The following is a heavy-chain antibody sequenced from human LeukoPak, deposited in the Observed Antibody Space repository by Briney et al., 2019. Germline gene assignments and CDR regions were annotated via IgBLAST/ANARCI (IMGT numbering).Heavy chain of an antibody. Sequence: GGSLRLSCAASRFTFSSYWMHWVRQAPGKGLVWVSRINSDGSSTTYADSVKGRFTISRDNAKDTLYLQMNSLRAEDTAVYYCARTIGSQNAFDIWGQGTMVTVSS. V-gene: IGHV3-74*01. CDR2: INSDGSST. CDR3: ARTIGSQNAFDI. D-gene: IGHD1-26*01. J-gene: IGHJ3*02. CDR1: RFTFSSYW.